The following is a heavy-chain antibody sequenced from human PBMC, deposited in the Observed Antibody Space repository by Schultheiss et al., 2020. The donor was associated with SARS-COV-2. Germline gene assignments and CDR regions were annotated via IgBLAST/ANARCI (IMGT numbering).Heavy chain of an antibody. CDR2: INHSGST. J-gene: IGHJ6*02. Sequence: SETLSLTCAVSGYSIRSGYYWSWIRQPPGKGLEWIGEINHSGSTNYNPSLKSRVTISVDTSKNQFSLKLSSVTAADTAVYYCARARLGGSGYYFYYYYGMDVWGQGTTVTVSS. D-gene: IGHD3-22*01. CDR3: ARARLGGSGYYFYYYYGMDV. V-gene: IGHV4-34*01. CDR1: GYSIRSGYY.